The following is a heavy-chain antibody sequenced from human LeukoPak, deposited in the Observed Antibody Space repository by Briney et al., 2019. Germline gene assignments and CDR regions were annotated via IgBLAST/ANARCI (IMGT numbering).Heavy chain of an antibody. CDR2: MSAYNDRT. CDR3: ANLGLDSLDV. V-gene: IGHV3-23*01. J-gene: IGHJ6*02. D-gene: IGHD3/OR15-3a*01. CDR1: GFTFSNTA. Sequence: PGGSLRLSCAASGFTFSNTAMSWVRQTPGKGLEWVATMSAYNDRTHYADSVRGRFTVSRDNSKNTLSLQMNSLRAEDTAVYYCANLGLDSLDVWGQGTTVTVSS.